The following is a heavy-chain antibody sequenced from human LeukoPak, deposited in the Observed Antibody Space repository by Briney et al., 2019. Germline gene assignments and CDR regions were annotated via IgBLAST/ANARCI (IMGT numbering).Heavy chain of an antibody. J-gene: IGHJ4*02. V-gene: IGHV4-39*01. D-gene: IGHD5-24*01. CDR3: ARSRWLQLPFDY. Sequence: SETLSLTCTVSGGSITSAYWGWIRQPPGKGLEWIGSIYYSGSTYYNPSLKSRVTISVDTSKNQFSLKLSSVTAADTAVYYCARSRWLQLPFDYWGQGTLVTVSS. CDR2: IYYSGST. CDR1: GGSITSAY.